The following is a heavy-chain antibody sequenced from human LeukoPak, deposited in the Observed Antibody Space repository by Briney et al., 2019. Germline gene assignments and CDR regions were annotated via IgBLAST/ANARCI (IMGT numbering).Heavy chain of an antibody. CDR3: ATSGWYLLPGIY. CDR2: MYYSGST. CDR1: GGSISSYY. Sequence: SETLSLTCTVSGGSISSYYWSWIRQPPGKGLEWIGYMYYSGSTNYNPSLKSRVTISVDTSKNQFSLKLSSVTAADTAVFYCATSGWYLLPGIYWGQGTLVTVSS. D-gene: IGHD6-19*01. V-gene: IGHV4-59*08. J-gene: IGHJ4*02.